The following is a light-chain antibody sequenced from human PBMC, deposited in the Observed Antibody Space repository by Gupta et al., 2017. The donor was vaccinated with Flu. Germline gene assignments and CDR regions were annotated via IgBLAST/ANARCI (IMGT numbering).Light chain of an antibody. Sequence: VLTPSPGTLSLSPEERTILSCTTSQGVYSDYLAWYQQKPGKAPRLLIYGASSRATDIPDRFSGSGSGADFTLTISRLQPEDFAVYYCQQYDGTPRTFGQGTNVE. J-gene: IGKJ1*01. CDR1: QGVYSDY. V-gene: IGKV3-20*01. CDR2: GAS. CDR3: QQYDGTPRT.